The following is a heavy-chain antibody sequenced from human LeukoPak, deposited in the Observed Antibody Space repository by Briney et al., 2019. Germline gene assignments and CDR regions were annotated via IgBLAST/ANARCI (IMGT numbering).Heavy chain of an antibody. CDR1: GYTFDTSS. CDR2: ISPNNGNT. V-gene: IGHV1-18*01. Sequence: ASVKVSCKAFGYTFDTSSISWVRQAPGQRLEWMGWISPNNGNTHYAQGVQGRVTMTTDTSRSKAYMELRSLRSDDTAVYYCTRVRNSNNWWGAFDIWGQGTMVTVSS. CDR3: TRVRNSNNWWGAFDI. D-gene: IGHD1-1*01. J-gene: IGHJ3*02.